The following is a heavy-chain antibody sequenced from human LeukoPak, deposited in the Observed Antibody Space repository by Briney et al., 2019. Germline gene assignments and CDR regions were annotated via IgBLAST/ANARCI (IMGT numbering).Heavy chain of an antibody. V-gene: IGHV3-30*03. Sequence: GGSLRLSCAASGFTFSSYSMNWVRQAPGKGLEWVAVISYDGSNKYYADSVKGRFTISRDNSKNTLYLQMNSLRAEDTAVYYCARDHLHYYGMDVWGQGTTVTVSS. CDR1: GFTFSSYS. CDR3: ARDHLHYYGMDV. CDR2: ISYDGSNK. J-gene: IGHJ6*02.